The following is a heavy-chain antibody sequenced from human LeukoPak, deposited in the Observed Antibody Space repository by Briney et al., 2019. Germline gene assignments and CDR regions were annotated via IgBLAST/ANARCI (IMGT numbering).Heavy chain of an antibody. Sequence: PSETLSLTCTVSGGSISSSNYYWAWIRQPPGKGLECIGSIYYSGSTYYNPSLKSRVTISVDTSKNQFFLKVNSVTATDTAVYYCARWPIDWGQGTLLTVSS. CDR2: IYYSGST. J-gene: IGHJ4*02. V-gene: IGHV4-39*01. CDR1: GGSISSSNYY. CDR3: ARWPID.